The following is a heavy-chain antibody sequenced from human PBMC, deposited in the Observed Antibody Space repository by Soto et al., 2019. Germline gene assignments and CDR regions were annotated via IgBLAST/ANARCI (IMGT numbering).Heavy chain of an antibody. V-gene: IGHV1-69*12. CDR2: IIPIFGTA. J-gene: IGHJ6*01. Sequence: QVQLVQSGAEVKKPGSSVKVSCKASGGTFSRYAISWVRQAPGQGLEWMGGIIPIFGTANYAQKFQGRVTITADESTSTAYMEMSSLRSEDTAVYYCARAVTSAGAYYDFWSCYEGGYYYYGMDVW. CDR1: GGTFSRYA. D-gene: IGHD3-3*01. CDR3: ARAVTSAGAYYDFWSCYEGGYYYYGMDV.